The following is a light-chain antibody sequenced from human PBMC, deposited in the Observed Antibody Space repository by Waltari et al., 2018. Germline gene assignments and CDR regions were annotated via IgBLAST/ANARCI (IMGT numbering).Light chain of an antibody. CDR1: QSISNW. V-gene: IGKV1-5*03. Sequence: DTQMTQSPSTLSASVGDRVNITCRASQSISNWLAWYQQKPGKAPKVLIYKSFTLQSGVPARFSGSGSETEFTLTISSLQPDDFATYYCQQYNIAPYSFGQGTTLEI. J-gene: IGKJ2*01. CDR3: QQYNIAPYS. CDR2: KSF.